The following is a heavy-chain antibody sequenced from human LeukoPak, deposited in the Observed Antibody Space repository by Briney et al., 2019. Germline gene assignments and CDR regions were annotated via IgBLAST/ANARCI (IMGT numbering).Heavy chain of an antibody. CDR1: GFTFNIYS. J-gene: IGHJ3*02. CDR3: ARDLHYAFDI. Sequence: TGGSLRLSCAASGFTFNIYSMNWVRQAPGKGLEWVSHISSDSTKNYADSVKGRFTISRDNAQNSLYLQMNNLRAEDTALYYCARDLHYAFDIWGQGTMVTVSS. CDR2: ISSDSTK. V-gene: IGHV3-48*01.